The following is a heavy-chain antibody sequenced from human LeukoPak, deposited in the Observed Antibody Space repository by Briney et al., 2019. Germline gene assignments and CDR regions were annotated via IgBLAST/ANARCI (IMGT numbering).Heavy chain of an antibody. CDR2: IYHSGST. CDR3: ARDRSTAAIRVLGEYYGMDV. J-gene: IGHJ6*02. D-gene: IGHD2-2*01. CDR1: GGSISSSNW. Sequence: SGTLSLTCAVSGGSISSSNWWSWVRQPPGKGPEWIGEIYHSGSTNYNPSLKSRVTISVDKSKNQFSLKLSSVTAADTAVYYCARDRSTAAIRVLGEYYGMDVWGQGTTVTVSS. V-gene: IGHV4-4*02.